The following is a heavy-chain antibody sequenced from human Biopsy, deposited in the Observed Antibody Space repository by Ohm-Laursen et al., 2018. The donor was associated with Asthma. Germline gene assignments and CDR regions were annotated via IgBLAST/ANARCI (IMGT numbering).Heavy chain of an antibody. Sequence: GSLRLSCAASGITFSTYGMHWVRQAPGKGLEWVASISSLSRYIYHATSLRGRFTISRDNAMRSLYLQMDSLRGDDTAVYYCSRDFTIGSGSPFHFWGRGTLVTVSS. V-gene: IGHV3-21*01. CDR1: GITFSTYG. CDR2: ISSLSRYI. J-gene: IGHJ4*02. CDR3: SRDFTIGSGSPFHF. D-gene: IGHD3-10*01.